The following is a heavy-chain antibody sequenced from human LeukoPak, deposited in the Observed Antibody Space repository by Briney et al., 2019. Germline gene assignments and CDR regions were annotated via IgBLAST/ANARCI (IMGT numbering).Heavy chain of an antibody. CDR1: GDSINTYY. J-gene: IGHJ4*02. CDR2: IHKSGFT. CDR3: ARDVSGTEYYFDY. D-gene: IGHD3-16*01. Sequence: PSETLSLICTVSGDSINTYYWSWIRQTPGKGLEWIAYIHKSGFTKYNPSLKSRVTISMDASRNQFSLKLSSVTTTDTAVYYCARDVSGTEYYFDYWGQGTLVTVSS. V-gene: IGHV4-59*01.